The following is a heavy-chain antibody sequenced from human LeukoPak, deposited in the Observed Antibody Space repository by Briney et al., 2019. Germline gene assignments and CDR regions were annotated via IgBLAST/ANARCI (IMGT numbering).Heavy chain of an antibody. CDR2: TTSVGSST. CDR1: GFTFGDCY. V-gene: IGHV3-11*04. CDR3: AKDHPSIAY. J-gene: IGHJ4*02. Sequence: GGSLRLSCAGSGFTFGDCYMTWVRQAPGKGLEWLSYTTSVGSSTYYADSVKGRFTISRDNAKNSMFLYMNSLRAEDTAVYFCAKDHPSIAYWGQGILVTVSS.